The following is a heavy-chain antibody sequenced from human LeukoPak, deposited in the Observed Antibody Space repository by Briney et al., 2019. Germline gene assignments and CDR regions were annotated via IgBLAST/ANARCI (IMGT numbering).Heavy chain of an antibody. CDR2: ISGSGGST. CDR1: GFTFSSYA. Sequence: PGGSLRLSCAASGFTFSSYAMSWVPQAPGKGLEWFSAISGSGGSTYYADSVKGRFTIYRDNSKNTRDLQMKSLRAEDTAVYYCATDAPSDFWRGFDYWGQGPLVTVSS. D-gene: IGHD3-3*01. CDR3: ATDAPSDFWRGFDY. J-gene: IGHJ4*02. V-gene: IGHV3-23*01.